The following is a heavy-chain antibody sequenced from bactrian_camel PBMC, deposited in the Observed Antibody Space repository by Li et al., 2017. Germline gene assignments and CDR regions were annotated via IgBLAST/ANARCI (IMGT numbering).Heavy chain of an antibody. CDR1: GYTYGSRC. D-gene: IGHD7*01. V-gene: IGHV3S31*01. J-gene: IGHJ4*01. CDR3: ASQRGLGQSGSCRHLEVPDPD. Sequence: VQLVESGGGSVQAGGSLTLTCAASGYTYGSRCMGWYRQVPGKGREAVATIITGGGYRYVAEALRGRFTISRDNEKREIYLRMIDLRPEDTAMYYCASQRGLGQSGSCRHLEVPDPDWGQGTQVTVS. CDR2: IITGGGYR.